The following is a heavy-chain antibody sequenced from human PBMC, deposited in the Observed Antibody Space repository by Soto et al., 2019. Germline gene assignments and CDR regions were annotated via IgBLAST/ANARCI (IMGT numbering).Heavy chain of an antibody. CDR3: AKGYSGYDYFPLDY. J-gene: IGHJ4*02. D-gene: IGHD5-12*01. CDR1: GFTFSSYG. V-gene: IGHV3-30*18. CDR2: ISYDGSNK. Sequence: PGGSLRLSCAASGFTFSSYGMHWVRQAPGKGLEWVAVISYDGSNKYYADSVKGRFTISRDNSKNTLYLQMNSLRSDDTAVYYCAKGYSGYDYFPLDYWGQGTLVTVSS.